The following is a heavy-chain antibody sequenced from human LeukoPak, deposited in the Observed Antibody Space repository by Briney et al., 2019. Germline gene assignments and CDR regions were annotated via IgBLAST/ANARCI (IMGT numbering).Heavy chain of an antibody. CDR1: GFTFSSYG. J-gene: IGHJ4*02. V-gene: IGHV3-23*01. CDR2: ISGSGGST. D-gene: IGHD5-18*01. Sequence: PGGALRLSCAASGFTFSSYGMSWVRQAPGKGLEWVSAISGSGGSTYYADSVKGRFTISRDNSKNTLYLQMNSLRAEDTAVCYCARSYSYGGIHYWGQGTLVTVSS. CDR3: ARSYSYGGIHY.